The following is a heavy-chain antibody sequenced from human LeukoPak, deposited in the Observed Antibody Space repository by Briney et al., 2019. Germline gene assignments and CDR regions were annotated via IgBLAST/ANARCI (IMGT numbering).Heavy chain of an antibody. D-gene: IGHD6-13*01. CDR2: ISSSSSYI. CDR3: ARIRVDAFDI. V-gene: IGHV3-21*01. J-gene: IGHJ3*02. Sequence: GGSLRLSCAASGFTFSSYSMNWVRQAPGKGLEWVSSISSSSSYIYYADSVKGRFTISRDNAKNLLYLQMNSLRAEDTAVYYCARIRVDAFDIWGQGTMVTVSS. CDR1: GFTFSSYS.